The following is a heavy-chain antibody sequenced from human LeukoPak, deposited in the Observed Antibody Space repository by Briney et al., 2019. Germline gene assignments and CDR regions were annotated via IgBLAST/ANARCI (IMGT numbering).Heavy chain of an antibody. V-gene: IGHV4-34*01. J-gene: IGHJ6*03. CDR2: IDHSGIT. D-gene: IGHD2/OR15-2a*01. CDR1: DGSFNHYY. Sequence: SETLSLTCAVYDGSFNHYYWSWIRQPPGKGLEWIGDIDHSGITNYNPSLKSRVTISLDTSKKQISLRLSSVTAADTAMYYCASISIIHPLGGYYYMDVWGKGTTVTISS. CDR3: ASISIIHPLGGYYYMDV.